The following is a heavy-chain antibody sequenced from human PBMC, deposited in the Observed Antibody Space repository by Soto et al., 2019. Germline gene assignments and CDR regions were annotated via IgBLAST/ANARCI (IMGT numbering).Heavy chain of an antibody. D-gene: IGHD3-9*01. V-gene: IGHV3-21*01. CDR1: GFSFSKYK. CDR2: ITGDSSYT. CDR3: SRPFIYVILTEGFDP. Sequence: EVQLVESGGGLVKPGGSLRLSCAASGFSFSKYKMNWVRQAPGKGLEWVSCITGDSSYTYYAASVNGRFTISRDNANNSLYLEMNSLAAENTAMYYCSRPFIYVILTEGFDPWGQGTLVTVSS. J-gene: IGHJ5*02.